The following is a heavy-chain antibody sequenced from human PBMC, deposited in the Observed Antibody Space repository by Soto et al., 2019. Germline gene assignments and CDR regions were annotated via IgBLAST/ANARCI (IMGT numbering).Heavy chain of an antibody. D-gene: IGHD3-3*01. CDR2: IWYDGSNK. J-gene: IGHJ6*02. Sequence: GGSLRLSCAASGFTFSSYGMHWVRQAPGKGLEWVAVIWYDGSNKYYADSVKGRFTISRDNSKNTLYLQMNSLRAEDTAVYYCARETGFYDFWSGYYPNYYGMDVWGQGTTVTVSS. V-gene: IGHV3-33*01. CDR1: GFTFSSYG. CDR3: ARETGFYDFWSGYYPNYYGMDV.